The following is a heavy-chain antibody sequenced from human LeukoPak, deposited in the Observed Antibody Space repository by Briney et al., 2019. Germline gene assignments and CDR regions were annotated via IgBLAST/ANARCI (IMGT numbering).Heavy chain of an antibody. V-gene: IGHV4-59*08. D-gene: IGHD5-18*01. CDR1: GGSISSYY. CDR2: IYYSGTT. Sequence: PSETLSLTCTVSGGSISSYYWSWIRQPPGKGLEWIGYIYYSGTTNYNPSLKSRVTISVDTSKNQFSLKLSSVTAADTAVYYCARHTWGTAMVDFDYWGQGTLVTVSS. CDR3: ARHTWGTAMVDFDY. J-gene: IGHJ4*02.